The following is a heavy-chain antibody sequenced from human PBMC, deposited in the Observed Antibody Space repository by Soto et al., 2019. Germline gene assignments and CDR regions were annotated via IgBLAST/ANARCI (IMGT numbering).Heavy chain of an antibody. J-gene: IGHJ4*02. CDR3: ARRTDAYNWADY. CDR2: ISADGSNT. V-gene: IGHV3-74*01. Sequence: WGRRISKAPGKGLVWVSRISADGSNTNFADSVKGRFTISRDNAKNTLFLQMNSLRAEDTAVYYCARRTDAYNWADYWGQGTLVTVSS. D-gene: IGHD1-1*01. CDR1: W.